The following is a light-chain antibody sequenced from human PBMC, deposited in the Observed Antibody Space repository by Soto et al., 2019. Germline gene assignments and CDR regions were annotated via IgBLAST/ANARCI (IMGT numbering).Light chain of an antibody. Sequence: DIQMTQSPSTLSGSVGDRVTITCRASQTISSWLAWYQQKPGKAPKLLIYKASTLKSGVPSRFSGSGSGTDFTLTISRLEPEDFAVYYCQQYGSSPREFTFGPGTKVDIK. J-gene: IGKJ3*01. V-gene: IGKV1-5*03. CDR1: QTISSW. CDR2: KAS. CDR3: QQYGSSPREFT.